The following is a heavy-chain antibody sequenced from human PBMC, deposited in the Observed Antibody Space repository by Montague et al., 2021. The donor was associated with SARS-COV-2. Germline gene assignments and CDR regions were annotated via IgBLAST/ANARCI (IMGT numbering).Heavy chain of an antibody. V-gene: IGHV4-34*01. CDR1: GGSFSGFY. J-gene: IGHJ6*02. D-gene: IGHD3-9*01. CDR3: ARGATYYYNLTGYYKGKYYYDMDV. CDR2: MNHSGST. Sequence: SETLSLTCAVYGGSFSGFYCTCIRQHPGKGLEWIGEMNHSGSTNYNPSLTSRVTISVDTSKNHFSLKLTSVTSADTAVYYFARGATYYYNLTGYYKGKYYYDMDVWGQGTTVTVSS.